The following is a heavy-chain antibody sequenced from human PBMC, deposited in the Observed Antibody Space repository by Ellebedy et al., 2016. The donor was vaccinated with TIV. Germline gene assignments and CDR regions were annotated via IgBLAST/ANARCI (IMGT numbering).Heavy chain of an antibody. V-gene: IGHV3-23*01. CDR2: ISGSGGST. J-gene: IGHJ4*02. D-gene: IGHD3-3*01. Sequence: GESLKISCAASGFTFSSYAMSWVRQAPGKGLEWVSAISGSGGSTYYSDSVKGRFTISRDNSKNTLYLQMNSLRAEDTAVYYCAKDRRRITIFGVVITNYFDYWGQGTLVTVSS. CDR1: GFTFSSYA. CDR3: AKDRRRITIFGVVITNYFDY.